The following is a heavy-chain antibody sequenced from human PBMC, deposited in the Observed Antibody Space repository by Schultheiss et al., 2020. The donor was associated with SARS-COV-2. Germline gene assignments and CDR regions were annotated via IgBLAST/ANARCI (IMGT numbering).Heavy chain of an antibody. J-gene: IGHJ6*02. D-gene: IGHD5-12*01. CDR1: GFTFSSYA. V-gene: IGHV3-30-3*01. Sequence: GGSLRPSCAASGFTFSSYAMHWVRQAPGKGLEWVAVISYDGSNKYYADSVKGRFTISRDNSKNTLYLQMNSLRAEDTAVYYCARDLHGGYEYYYYGMDVWGQGTTVTVSS. CDR2: ISYDGSNK. CDR3: ARDLHGGYEYYYYGMDV.